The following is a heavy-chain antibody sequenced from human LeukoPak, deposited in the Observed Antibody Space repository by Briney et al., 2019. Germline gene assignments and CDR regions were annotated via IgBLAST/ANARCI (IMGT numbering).Heavy chain of an antibody. CDR3: ASAVRRAFDY. J-gene: IGHJ4*02. Sequence: GGSLRLSCAGSGFSFSDYHMSWIRQAPGKGLEWVSYISGSGSTIYYADSVKGRFTISRDNAKNSLYLQVNSLRAEDTAVYYCASAVRRAFDYWGQGTLVTVSS. V-gene: IGHV3-11*01. D-gene: IGHD3-22*01. CDR2: ISGSGSTI. CDR1: GFSFSDYH.